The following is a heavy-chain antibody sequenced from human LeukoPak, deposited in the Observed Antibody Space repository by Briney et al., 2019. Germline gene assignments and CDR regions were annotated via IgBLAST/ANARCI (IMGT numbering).Heavy chain of an antibody. CDR2: INPNSGGT. J-gene: IGHJ4*02. Sequence: ASVKVSCKASGYTFTGYYMHWVRQAPGQGLEWMGRINPNSGGTNYAQKFQGRVTMTRDTSISTAYMELSRLRSDDTAVYYCARERGYVREPWGYWGQGTLVTVSS. V-gene: IGHV1-2*06. D-gene: IGHD3-10*02. CDR1: GYTFTGYY. CDR3: ARERGYVREPWGY.